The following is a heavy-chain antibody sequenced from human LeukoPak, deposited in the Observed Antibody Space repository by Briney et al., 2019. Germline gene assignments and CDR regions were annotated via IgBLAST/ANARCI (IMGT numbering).Heavy chain of an antibody. V-gene: IGHV4-4*02. Sequence: GSLRLSCAASGFTFSSYAMSWVRQPPGKGLEWIGEIYHSGSTNYNPSLKSRVTISVDKSKNQFSLKLSSVTAADTAVYYCARGRIEMATIYFDYWGQGTLVTVSS. D-gene: IGHD5-24*01. J-gene: IGHJ4*02. CDR2: IYHSGST. CDR3: ARGRIEMATIYFDY. CDR1: GFTFSSYAM.